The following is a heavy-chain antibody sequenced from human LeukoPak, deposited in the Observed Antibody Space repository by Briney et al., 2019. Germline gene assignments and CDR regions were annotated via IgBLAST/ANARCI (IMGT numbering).Heavy chain of an antibody. CDR1: GGSISSSNW. D-gene: IGHD3-22*01. V-gene: IGHV4-4*02. Sequence: TTSETLSLTCAVSGGSISSSNWWSWVRQPPGKGLEWVGYTYYSGSTSYNPSLKSRVTISVDTSKNQFSLKLSSVTAADTALYYCARDRYYDSSGLDYWGQGTLVTVSS. CDR2: TYYSGST. CDR3: ARDRYYDSSGLDY. J-gene: IGHJ4*02.